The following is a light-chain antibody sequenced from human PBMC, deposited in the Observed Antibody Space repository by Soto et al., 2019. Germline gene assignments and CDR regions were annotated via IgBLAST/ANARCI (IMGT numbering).Light chain of an antibody. CDR1: TSDVGGNNF. V-gene: IGLV2-14*01. CDR2: EVS. Sequence: QSAPTQPASVSGSLGQSITITCTGTTSDVGGNNFVSWYQQHPGKTPKLLFYEVSNRPSGVSYRFSGSKSGNTASLTISGLQAEDEADYYCSSYTTRRTLIFGGGTKLTVL. J-gene: IGLJ2*01. CDR3: SSYTTRRTLI.